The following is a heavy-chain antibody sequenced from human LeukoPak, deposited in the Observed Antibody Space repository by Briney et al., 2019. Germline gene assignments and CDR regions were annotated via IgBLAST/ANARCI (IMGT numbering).Heavy chain of an antibody. D-gene: IGHD5-12*01. Sequence: PGRSLRLSCAASGFTFSSYAMHWVRQAPGKGLEWVANINQDGSERYYVDSVKGRFTISRDNAKNSLYLQMSSLRAEDTAVYYCARDPRGYSAYDSDYWGQGTLVTVSS. CDR2: INQDGSER. V-gene: IGHV3-7*05. J-gene: IGHJ4*02. CDR1: GFTFSSYA. CDR3: ARDPRGYSAYDSDY.